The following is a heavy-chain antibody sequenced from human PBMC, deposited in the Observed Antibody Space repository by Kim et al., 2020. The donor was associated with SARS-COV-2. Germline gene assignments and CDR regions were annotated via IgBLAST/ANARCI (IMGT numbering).Heavy chain of an antibody. Sequence: TYNPSLKSRVTISVDTSKNQFSLKLSSVTAADTAVYYCARGRPGTTLYWGQGTLVTVSS. V-gene: IGHV4-59*09. D-gene: IGHD1-1*01. J-gene: IGHJ4*02. CDR3: ARGRPGTTLY.